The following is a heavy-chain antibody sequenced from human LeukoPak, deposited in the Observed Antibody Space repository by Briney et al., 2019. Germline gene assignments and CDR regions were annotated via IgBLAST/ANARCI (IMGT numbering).Heavy chain of an antibody. D-gene: IGHD2-21*01. Sequence: SETLSLTCTVSGRFRCFSDSFSDYYWGWVRRSSGKALEWIGNIYYTGMTYINPSLERRITISIDTFKKQFSLKMNFVTEADTAVYYCARLSVVLSDNWFDPWGQGTLVTVSS. J-gene: IGHJ5*02. CDR1: GRFRCFSDSFSDYY. V-gene: IGHV4-39*01. CDR3: ARLSVVLSDNWFDP. CDR2: IYYTGMT.